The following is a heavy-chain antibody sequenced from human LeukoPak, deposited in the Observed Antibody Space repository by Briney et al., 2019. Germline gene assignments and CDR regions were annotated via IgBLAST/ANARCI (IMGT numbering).Heavy chain of an antibody. D-gene: IGHD5-24*01. V-gene: IGHV1-18*01. Sequence: GASVKVSYKASGYTFTSYGISWVRQAPGQGLEWMGWISAYNGNTNYAQKLQGRVTMTTDTSTSTAYMELRSLRSDDTAVYYCARDLGRDGYNYADYWGQGTLVTVSS. CDR2: ISAYNGNT. J-gene: IGHJ4*02. CDR3: ARDLGRDGYNYADY. CDR1: GYTFTSYG.